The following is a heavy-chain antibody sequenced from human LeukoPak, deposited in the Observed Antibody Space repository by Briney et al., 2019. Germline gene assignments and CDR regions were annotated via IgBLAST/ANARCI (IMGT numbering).Heavy chain of an antibody. Sequence: GGSLRLSCAASGFTFSDYYMSWIRQAPGKGLEWVAYISSSGSTKYYADSVKGRFTISRDNAKNSLYLQMNSLRAEDTAVYYCAREPKDGYKHGFDYWGQGTLVTVSS. CDR2: ISSSGSTK. J-gene: IGHJ4*02. CDR3: AREPKDGYKHGFDY. CDR1: GFTFSDYY. V-gene: IGHV3-11*01. D-gene: IGHD5-24*01.